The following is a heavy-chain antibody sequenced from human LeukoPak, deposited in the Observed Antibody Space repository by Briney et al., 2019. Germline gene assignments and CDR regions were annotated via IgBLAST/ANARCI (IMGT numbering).Heavy chain of an antibody. CDR3: ARDPRLRWYFDY. J-gene: IGHJ4*02. V-gene: IGHV4-39*07. CDR1: GGSISCSSYH. Sequence: SDTLSPTCTVSGGSISCSSYHWGWIRQPPGKGLEWIGSIYYSGSTYYNPSLKSRVTISVDTSKNQFSLKLSSVTAADTAVYYCARDPRLRWYFDYWGQGTLVTVSS. D-gene: IGHD4-23*01. CDR2: IYYSGST.